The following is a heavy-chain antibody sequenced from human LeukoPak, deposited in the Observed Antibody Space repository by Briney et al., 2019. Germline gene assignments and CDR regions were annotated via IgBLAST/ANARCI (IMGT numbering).Heavy chain of an antibody. D-gene: IGHD2-15*01. J-gene: IGHJ4*02. V-gene: IGHV3-23*01. CDR3: AKNVVVKRYIDF. Sequence: GGSLRLSCAASGFTFSNHAMSWVRQAPGKGLQWVAVISGGGRTTEYEDFVKGRFTMSRDNSKNTLSLQMISLTVEDTAIYFCAKNVVVKRYIDFWGQGTLVTVSS. CDR2: ISGGGRTT. CDR1: GFTFSNHA.